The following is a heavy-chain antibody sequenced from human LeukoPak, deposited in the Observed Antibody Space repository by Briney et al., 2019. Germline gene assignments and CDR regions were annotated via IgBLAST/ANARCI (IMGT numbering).Heavy chain of an antibody. Sequence: GGSLRLSCAASGFTFARYGMTWVRQAPGKGLEWVSVSALTHGGYTTYYADSVKGRSTVSRDNSKSTLYLQMNSLRGDDTAVYYCAKVGEYYGSGSLNWFDSWGQGTLVTVSS. CDR3: AKVGEYYGSGSLNWFDS. CDR2: LTHGGYTT. D-gene: IGHD3-10*01. CDR1: GFTFARYG. V-gene: IGHV3-23*01. J-gene: IGHJ5*01.